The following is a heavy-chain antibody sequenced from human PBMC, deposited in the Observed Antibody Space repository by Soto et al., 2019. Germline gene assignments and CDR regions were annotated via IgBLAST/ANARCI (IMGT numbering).Heavy chain of an antibody. CDR1: GFTFSSYW. CDR3: ARVNRYHFWSGYYTLYYGMGV. J-gene: IGHJ6*02. V-gene: IGHV3-7*03. D-gene: IGHD3-3*01. Sequence: VGSLRLSCAASGFTFSSYWMSWVRQAPGKGLEWVANIKQDGSEKYYVDSVKGRFTISRDSAKNSLYLQMNSLRAEDTAVYYCARVNRYHFWSGYYTLYYGMGVWGQGTKVTVSS. CDR2: IKQDGSEK.